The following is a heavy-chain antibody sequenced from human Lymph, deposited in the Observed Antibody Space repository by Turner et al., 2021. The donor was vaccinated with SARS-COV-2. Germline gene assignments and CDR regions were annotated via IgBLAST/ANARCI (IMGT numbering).Heavy chain of an antibody. Sequence: EVQLVESGGGLVQPGGSLRLSCAASGFPFSYYWMSWVRQAPGKGLEWVANIKQDGSEKYYVDSVKGRFTISRDNAKNSLFLQMNSLRAEDTAVYYCARMGSSSWYFDYWGQGTLVTVSS. V-gene: IGHV3-7*01. CDR3: ARMGSSSWYFDY. J-gene: IGHJ4*02. D-gene: IGHD1-26*01. CDR2: IKQDGSEK. CDR1: GFPFSYYW.